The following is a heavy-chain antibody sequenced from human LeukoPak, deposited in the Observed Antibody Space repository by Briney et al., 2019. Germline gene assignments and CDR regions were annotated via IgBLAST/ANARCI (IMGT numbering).Heavy chain of an antibody. CDR2: IYTSGST. J-gene: IGHJ5*02. CDR3: ARDSVVEDYTNWFDP. V-gene: IGHV4-4*07. Sequence: SETLSLTCTVSGGSISSYYWSWIRQPAGKGLEWIGRIYTSGSTNYNPSLKSQVTMSVDTSKNQFSLKLSSVTASDTAVYYCARDSVVEDYTNWFDPWGQGTLVTVSS. CDR1: GGSISSYY. D-gene: IGHD4-11*01.